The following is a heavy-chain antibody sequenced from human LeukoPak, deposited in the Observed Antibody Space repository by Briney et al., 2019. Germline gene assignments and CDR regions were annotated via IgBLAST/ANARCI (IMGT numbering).Heavy chain of an antibody. CDR3: ARDRQPGDY. V-gene: IGHV3-7*05. CDR1: GFTFSSYW. CDR2: IKQDGSEK. Sequence: GGSLRLSCAASGFTFSSYWMSWVRQAPGKGLEWVANIKQDGSEKCYLDSVKGRFTISRDNAENSLFLQMNSLRAEDTAVYYCARDRQPGDYWGQGTLVTVSS. J-gene: IGHJ4*02. D-gene: IGHD3-10*01.